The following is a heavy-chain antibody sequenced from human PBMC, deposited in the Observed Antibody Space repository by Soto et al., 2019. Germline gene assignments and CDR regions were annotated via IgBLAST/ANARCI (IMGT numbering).Heavy chain of an antibody. Sequence: SGGSLRLSCVASGFTFSSYWMHWVRRTPGQGLVWISHTDIDGSFTTYADSVKGRFTISRDNAKNTLFLQMNSLRAEDTAVYYCARLWFGELSKDDYWGQGTLVTVSS. CDR1: GFTFSSYW. V-gene: IGHV3-74*01. CDR2: TDIDGSFT. D-gene: IGHD3-10*01. CDR3: ARLWFGELSKDDY. J-gene: IGHJ4*02.